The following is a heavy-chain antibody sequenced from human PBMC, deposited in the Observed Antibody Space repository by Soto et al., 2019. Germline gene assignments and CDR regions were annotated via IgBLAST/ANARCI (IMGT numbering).Heavy chain of an antibody. CDR3: AKDAKSTVTTVDY. CDR1: GFTFSSYA. V-gene: IGHV3-30-3*01. CDR2: ISYDGSNK. Sequence: PGGSLRLSCAASGFTFSSYAMHWVRQAPGKGLEWVAVISYDGSNKYYADSVKGRFTISRDNSKNTLYLQMNSLRAEDTAVYYCAKDAKSTVTTVDYWGQGTLVTVSS. J-gene: IGHJ4*02. D-gene: IGHD4-17*01.